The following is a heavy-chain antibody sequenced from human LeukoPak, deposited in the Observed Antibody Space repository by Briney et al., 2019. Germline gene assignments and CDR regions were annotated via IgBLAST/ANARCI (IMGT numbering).Heavy chain of an antibody. D-gene: IGHD6-19*01. J-gene: IGHJ4*02. V-gene: IGHV3-48*01. CDR3: AREGFFYSRGIAVAGKGDYLDY. Sequence: GGSLRLSCAASGFTFSSYSMNWVRQAPGKGLEWVSYISSSSSTIYYADSVKGRFTISRDNAKNSLYLQMNSLRAEDTAVYYCAREGFFYSRGIAVAGKGDYLDYWGQGTLVTVSS. CDR1: GFTFSSYS. CDR2: ISSSSSTI.